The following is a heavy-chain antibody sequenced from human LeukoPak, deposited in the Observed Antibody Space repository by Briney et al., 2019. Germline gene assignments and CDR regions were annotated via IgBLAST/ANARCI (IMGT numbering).Heavy chain of an antibody. Sequence: GGSLRLSCTVSGFTFSTYTMNWVRQAPGKGLEWVSSITATSTSIYYADSVKGRFTISRDNAKNSLFPQMSSLRADDTAVYFCAKERPHGMDVWGQGTTVTVSS. CDR1: GFTFSTYT. CDR3: AKERPHGMDV. CDR2: ITATSTSI. J-gene: IGHJ6*02. V-gene: IGHV3-21*06. D-gene: IGHD6-6*01.